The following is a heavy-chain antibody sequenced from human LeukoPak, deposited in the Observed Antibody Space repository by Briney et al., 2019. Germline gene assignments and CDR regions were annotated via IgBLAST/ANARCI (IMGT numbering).Heavy chain of an antibody. CDR1: GGSISGYY. D-gene: IGHD3-9*01. V-gene: IGHV4-59*01. Sequence: SETLSLTCTVSGGSISGYYWSWIRQPPGKGLEWIAYIYYSGTSNYNPSLKSRATISLDTSKNQFSLRMSSVTAADTAVYYCARSYSNTGYYYYGMDVWGQGTPATVSS. CDR2: IYYSGTS. CDR3: ARSYSNTGYYYYGMDV. J-gene: IGHJ6*02.